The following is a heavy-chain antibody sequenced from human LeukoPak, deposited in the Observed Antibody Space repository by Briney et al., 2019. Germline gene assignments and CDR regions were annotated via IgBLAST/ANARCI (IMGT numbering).Heavy chain of an antibody. CDR2: IYSVGST. V-gene: IGHV3-53*01. CDR3: ARDPSPIITIFGVYYFDY. CDR1: GFTVSSNY. J-gene: IGHJ4*02. Sequence: GESLRLSCAASGFTVSSNYMTWVRQAPGKGPECVSVIYSVGSTYYADSVKGRFTISRDNAKNSLYLQMNSLRAEDTAVYYCARDPSPIITIFGVYYFDYWGQGTLVTVSS. D-gene: IGHD3-3*01.